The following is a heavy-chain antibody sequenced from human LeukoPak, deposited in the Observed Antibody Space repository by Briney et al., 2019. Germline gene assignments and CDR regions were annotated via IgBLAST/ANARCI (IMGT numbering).Heavy chain of an antibody. CDR2: ISYDGSNK. V-gene: IGHV3-30*14. D-gene: IGHD1-7*01. CDR3: ARVVTGTTYPRLYYFDS. Sequence: GGSLRLSCAASGFTFSSYAMNWVRQAPGKGLEWVALISYDGSNKNYADSVKGRFTISRDTSKNTLYLQMNSLRAEDTAVYFCARVVTGTTYPRLYYFDSWGQGTLVTVSS. J-gene: IGHJ4*02. CDR1: GFTFSSYA.